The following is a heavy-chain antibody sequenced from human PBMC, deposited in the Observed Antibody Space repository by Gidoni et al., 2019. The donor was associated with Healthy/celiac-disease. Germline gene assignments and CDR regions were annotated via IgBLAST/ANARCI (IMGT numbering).Heavy chain of an antibody. Sequence: QVQLQESGPGLVKPSQTLSLTCTVSGGSIIRGGYYWSWIRQHPGKGLEWIGYIYYSGSTYYNPSLKSRVTISVDTSKNQFSLKLSSVTAADTAVYYCAREGRQYQPYYGMDVWGQGTTVTVSS. V-gene: IGHV4-31*03. CDR2: IYYSGST. CDR1: GGSIIRGGYY. J-gene: IGHJ6*02. CDR3: AREGRQYQPYYGMDV. D-gene: IGHD2-2*01.